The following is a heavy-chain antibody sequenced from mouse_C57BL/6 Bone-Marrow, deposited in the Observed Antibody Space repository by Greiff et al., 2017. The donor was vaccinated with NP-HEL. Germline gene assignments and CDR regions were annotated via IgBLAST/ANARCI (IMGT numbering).Heavy chain of an antibody. CDR3: ARNGMGSSYPFDY. CDR1: GYTFTSYG. V-gene: IGHV1-81*01. J-gene: IGHJ2*01. Sequence: QVQLKESGAELARPGASVKLSCKASGYTFTSYGISWVKQRTGQGLEWIGEIYPRSGNTYYNEKFKGKATLTADKSSSTAYMELRSLTSEDSAVYFCARNGMGSSYPFDYWGQGTTLTVSS. D-gene: IGHD1-1*01. CDR2: IYPRSGNT.